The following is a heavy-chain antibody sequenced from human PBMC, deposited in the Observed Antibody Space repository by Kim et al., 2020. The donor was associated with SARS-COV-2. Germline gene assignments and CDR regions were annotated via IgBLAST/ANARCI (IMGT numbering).Heavy chain of an antibody. Sequence: GGSLRLSCAASGFTFSSYAMNWVRQAPGKGLEWVSAISSSGGRAYYADSVEGRFIISRDNSENTVFLQMHSLRAEDTAVYYCAKNSGSGSYSVEDYWGQGTLVTVSS. V-gene: IGHV3-23*01. CDR3: AKNSGSGSYSVEDY. J-gene: IGHJ4*02. CDR1: GFTFSSYA. CDR2: ISSSGGRA. D-gene: IGHD3-10*01.